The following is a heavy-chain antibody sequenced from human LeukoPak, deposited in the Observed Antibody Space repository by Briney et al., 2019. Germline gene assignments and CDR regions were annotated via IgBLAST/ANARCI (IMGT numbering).Heavy chain of an antibody. Sequence: ASVTVSCKASGYTFTSYDINWVRQATGQGLEWMGWMNPNSGNTGYAQKFQGRVTMTRNTSISTAYMELSSLRSEDTAVYYCARPGDVDTAMVNYWGQGTLVTVSS. J-gene: IGHJ4*02. CDR1: GYTFTSYD. V-gene: IGHV1-8*01. D-gene: IGHD5-18*01. CDR2: MNPNSGNT. CDR3: ARPGDVDTAMVNY.